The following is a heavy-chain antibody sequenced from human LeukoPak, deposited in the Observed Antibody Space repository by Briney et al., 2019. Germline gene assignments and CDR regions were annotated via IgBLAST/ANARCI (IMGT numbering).Heavy chain of an antibody. CDR3: ARDLPNYDFWSGYGMDV. CDR2: INPSGGST. J-gene: IGHJ6*02. CDR1: GYTFTSYY. V-gene: IGHV1-46*01. D-gene: IGHD3-3*01. Sequence: ASVKVSCKASGYTFTSYYMHWVRQAPGQGLEWMGIINPSGGSTSYAQKFQGRVTMTRDTSTSTVYMELSSLRSEDTAVYYCARDLPNYDFWSGYGMDVWGRGTTVTVSS.